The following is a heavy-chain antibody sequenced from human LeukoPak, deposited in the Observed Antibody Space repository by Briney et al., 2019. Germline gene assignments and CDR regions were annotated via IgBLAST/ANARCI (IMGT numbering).Heavy chain of an antibody. CDR1: GYTFTSYD. D-gene: IGHD2-2*01. V-gene: IGHV1-8*01. CDR2: MNPNSGNT. J-gene: IGHJ6*03. CDR3: ARGRWEYCSSTSCHNYYYYMDV. Sequence: ASVKVSCKASGYTFTSYDINWVRQATGQGLEWMGWMNPNSGNTGYAQKFQGRVTMTRNTSISTAYMELSSLRSEDTAVYYCARGRWEYCSSTSCHNYYYYMDVWGKGTTVTISS.